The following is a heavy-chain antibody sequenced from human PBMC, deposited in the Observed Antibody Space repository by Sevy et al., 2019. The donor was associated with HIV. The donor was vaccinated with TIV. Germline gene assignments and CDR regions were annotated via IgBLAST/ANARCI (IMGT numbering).Heavy chain of an antibody. V-gene: IGHV4-59*08. CDR1: GGPITSLY. J-gene: IGHJ4*02. D-gene: IGHD1-26*01. CDR3: AGENAWGRGYS. Sequence: SGTLSLTCTVSGGPITSLYWNWIRQPPGKGLEWVANIYYNSHINYNPSLKSRVTLSLHTSKHQFSLRLSSVAAAETAMYYCAGENAWGRGYSWGQGTLVTVSS. CDR2: IYYNSHI.